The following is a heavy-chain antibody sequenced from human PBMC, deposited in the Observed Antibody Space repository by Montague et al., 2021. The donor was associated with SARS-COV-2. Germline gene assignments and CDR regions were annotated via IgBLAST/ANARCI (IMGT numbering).Heavy chain of an antibody. J-gene: IGHJ4*02. D-gene: IGHD1-1*01. V-gene: IGHV4-39*01. Sequence: ETLSLTCTVSGGAISTSSFHWGWVRQSPGKGLDWIATIYFSGSAYYNPSLKSRVSISIDTSKNKFSLQLTSVTAADTAVYYCARHAPFSDNYRRYPFNFDFWGQGTLVTVSS. CDR2: IYFSGSA. CDR3: ARHAPFSDNYRRYPFNFDF. CDR1: GGAISTSSFH.